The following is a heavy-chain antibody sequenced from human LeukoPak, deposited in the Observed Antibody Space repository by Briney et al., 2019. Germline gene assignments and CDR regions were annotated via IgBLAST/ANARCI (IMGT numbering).Heavy chain of an antibody. CDR1: GYTFITYD. D-gene: IGHD2-2*01. CDR3: ARAIRYQLLSDY. CDR2: MNPNSANT. Sequence: EASVRVSCKTSGYTFITYDINWLRQAAGQGLEWMGWMNPNSANTGFAQKFQGRAAITRDTSTATAYLELSSLSSEDTAVYYCARAIRYQLLSDYWGQGTLVTVSS. V-gene: IGHV1-8*03. J-gene: IGHJ4*02.